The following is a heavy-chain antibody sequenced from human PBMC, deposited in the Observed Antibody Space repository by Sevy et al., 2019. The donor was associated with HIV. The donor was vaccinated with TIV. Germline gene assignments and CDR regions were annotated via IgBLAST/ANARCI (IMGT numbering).Heavy chain of an antibody. J-gene: IGHJ4*02. CDR2: IKADGSDK. D-gene: IGHD1-26*01. CDR1: GFTFSANW. Sequence: GGSLRLSCAASGFTFSANWMNWVRHAPGKGLEWVANIKADGSDKHYVDSVEGRFTISRDNAKNLLFLQMNSLRVEDTAVYYCAHETSGRFESWGQGTLVTVSS. V-gene: IGHV3-7*01. CDR3: AHETSGRFES.